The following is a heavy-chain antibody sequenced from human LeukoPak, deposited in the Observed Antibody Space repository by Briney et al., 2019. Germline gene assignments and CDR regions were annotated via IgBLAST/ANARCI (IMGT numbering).Heavy chain of an antibody. V-gene: IGHV4-59*02. D-gene: IGHD6-6*01. CDR3: ARYPLAFDF. CDR1: GDSVTNHQ. Sequence: SETLSLTYTVSGDSVTNHQWSWVRQPPGKGLEWIAYIHHSGSTNYNPSLKNRVTISIDTSKNQFSLRLISVTAADTAVYYCARYPLAFDFWGQGILVTVSS. J-gene: IGHJ4*02. CDR2: IHHSGST.